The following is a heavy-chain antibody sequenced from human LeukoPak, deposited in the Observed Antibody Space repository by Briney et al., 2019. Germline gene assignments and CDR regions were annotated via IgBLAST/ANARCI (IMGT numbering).Heavy chain of an antibody. V-gene: IGHV1-69*04. CDR2: IIPILGIA. D-gene: IGHD1-26*01. CDR1: GGTFSSYA. J-gene: IGHJ6*02. Sequence: SVKVSCKASGGTFSSYAISWVRQAPGQGLEWMGRIIPILGIANYAQKFQGRVTITADKSTSTAYMELSSLRSEDTAVYYCARYYTDYYYYGMDVWGQGTTVTVSS. CDR3: ARYYTDYYYYGMDV.